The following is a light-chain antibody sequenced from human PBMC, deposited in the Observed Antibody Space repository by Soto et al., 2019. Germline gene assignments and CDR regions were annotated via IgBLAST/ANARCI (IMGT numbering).Light chain of an antibody. CDR1: SSDVGAYNF. CDR2: DVA. Sequence: QSALTQPASVSGSPGQSITISCTGTSSDVGAYNFVSWYQHHPDKALKVVIYDVANRPSGVSYRFSASKSGNTASLTISGLQAEDEADYYCMSFTSSNTYVFGTGTKLTVL. J-gene: IGLJ1*01. V-gene: IGLV2-14*03. CDR3: MSFTSSNTYV.